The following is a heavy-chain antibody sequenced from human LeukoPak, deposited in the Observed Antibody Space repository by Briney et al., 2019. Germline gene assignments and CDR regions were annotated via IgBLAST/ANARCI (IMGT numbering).Heavy chain of an antibody. D-gene: IGHD3-10*01. CDR2: IYSSGST. CDR1: GGSISSYY. Sequence: SETLSLTCTVSGGSISSYYWSWIRQPPGKGLEWIGYIYSSGSTNYNPSLKSRVTISVDTSKNQFSLRLSSVTAADTAVYYCARDGDYFGSGSYIPFDYWGQGTLVTVSS. CDR3: ARDGDYFGSGSYIPFDY. V-gene: IGHV4-59*01. J-gene: IGHJ4*02.